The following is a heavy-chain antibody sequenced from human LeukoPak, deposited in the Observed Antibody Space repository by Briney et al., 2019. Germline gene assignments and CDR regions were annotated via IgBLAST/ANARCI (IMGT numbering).Heavy chain of an antibody. J-gene: IGHJ5*02. Sequence: NPGRSLRLSCAASGFTFSSYSMNWVRQAPGKGLEWVSSISSSSSYIYYADSVKGRFTISRDNAKNSLYLQMNSLRAEDTAVYYCARDLVPYGDPEAVTFDPWGQGTLVTVSS. CDR1: GFTFSSYS. D-gene: IGHD4-17*01. CDR2: ISSSSSYI. V-gene: IGHV3-21*01. CDR3: ARDLVPYGDPEAVTFDP.